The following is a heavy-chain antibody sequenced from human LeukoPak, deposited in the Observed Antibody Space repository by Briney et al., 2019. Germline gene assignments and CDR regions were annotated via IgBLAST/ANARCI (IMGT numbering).Heavy chain of an antibody. CDR3: AGSPYGGNSEI. J-gene: IGHJ3*02. Sequence: PGGSLRLSCAASGFTFSTYWMHWFRQAPGKGLVWVSRINSDGSITDYEDSVKGRFTISRDNAKNTLYLQMNSLRAEDTAVYYCAGSPYGGNSEIWGPGTMVSVSS. V-gene: IGHV3-74*01. D-gene: IGHD4-23*01. CDR1: GFTFSTYW. CDR2: INSDGSIT.